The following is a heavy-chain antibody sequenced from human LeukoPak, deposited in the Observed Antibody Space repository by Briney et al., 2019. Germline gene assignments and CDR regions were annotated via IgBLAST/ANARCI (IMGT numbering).Heavy chain of an antibody. D-gene: IGHD6-19*01. Sequence: PSETLSLTCSVSDDSITMYYWTWIRQPPGKGLEWIGYVDHTGSTNFNPSLNGRVSISRDTTKNLFSLRLRSVTAADTAVYYCARFGSGWWYNDYWGQGTLVTVSS. CDR3: ARFGSGWWYNDY. CDR2: VDHTGST. CDR1: DDSITMYY. J-gene: IGHJ4*02. V-gene: IGHV4-59*01.